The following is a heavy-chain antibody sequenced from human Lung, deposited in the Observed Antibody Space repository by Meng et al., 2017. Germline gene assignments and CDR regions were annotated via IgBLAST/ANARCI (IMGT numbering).Heavy chain of an antibody. Sequence: HVQLLQSGDEVKQPGASLKVSCKASDYTFTGYGVCWVRQAPGKGLEWMAWLGAHPGDTSFAPQFLGRVTVTADTATATAYMELRSLRSDDTAVYYCARGTPGRSYCDYWGLGTLVTVSS. CDR2: LGAHPGDT. CDR3: ARGTPGRSYCDY. J-gene: IGHJ4*02. CDR1: DYTFTGYG. V-gene: IGHV1-18*01. D-gene: IGHD3-10*01.